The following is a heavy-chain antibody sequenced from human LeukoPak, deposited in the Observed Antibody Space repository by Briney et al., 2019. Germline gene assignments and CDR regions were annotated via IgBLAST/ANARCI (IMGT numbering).Heavy chain of an antibody. CDR3: ARSQLLWFGELNYYFGY. D-gene: IGHD3-10*01. J-gene: IGHJ4*02. CDR1: GFAFSSYA. Sequence: GGSLRLSCAASGFAFSSYAMHWVRQAPGKGLEYVSAISSNGGSTYYANSVKGRFTISRDNSKNTLYLQMGSLRAEDMAVYYCARSQLLWFGELNYYFGYWGQGTLVTVSS. V-gene: IGHV3-64*01. CDR2: ISSNGGST.